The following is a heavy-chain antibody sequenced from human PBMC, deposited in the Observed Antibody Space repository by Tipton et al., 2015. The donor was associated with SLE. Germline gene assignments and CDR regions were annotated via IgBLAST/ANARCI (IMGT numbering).Heavy chain of an antibody. CDR2: IWYDGSNK. Sequence: SLRLSCAASGFTFSSYGMHWVRQAPGKGLEWVAVIWYDGSNKYYADSVKGRFTISRGNSKNTLYLQMNSLRAEDTAVYYCAKDRAAAGQGAFDIWGQGTMVTVSS. CDR3: AKDRAAAGQGAFDI. V-gene: IGHV3-33*06. D-gene: IGHD6-13*01. J-gene: IGHJ3*02. CDR1: GFTFSSYG.